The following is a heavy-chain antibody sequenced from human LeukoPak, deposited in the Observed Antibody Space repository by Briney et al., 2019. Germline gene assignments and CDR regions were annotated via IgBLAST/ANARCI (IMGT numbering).Heavy chain of an antibody. Sequence: GGSLRLSCAASGFTFSSYWMSWVRQAPGKGLEWVANIKQDGSEKYYVDSVKGRFTISRDNSRNTLYLQMNSLRAEDTAVYYCGSPRNYYNTLGTFDYWAKGTLVTVS. CDR3: GSPRNYYNTLGTFDY. CDR1: GFTFSSYW. V-gene: IGHV3-7*01. D-gene: IGHD3-22*01. CDR2: IKQDGSEK. J-gene: IGHJ4*02.